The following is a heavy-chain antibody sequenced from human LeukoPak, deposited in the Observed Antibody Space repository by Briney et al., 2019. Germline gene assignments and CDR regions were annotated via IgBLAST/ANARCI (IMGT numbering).Heavy chain of an antibody. CDR2: IWYDGSNK. V-gene: IGHV3-33*01. Sequence: GRSLRLSCAASGFTFSSYGMHWVRQAPGKGLEWVAVIWYDGSNKYYADSVEGRFTISRDNSKNTLYLQMNSLRAEDTAVYYCARERRPSLGAFDIWGQGTMVTVSS. CDR1: GFTFSSYG. CDR3: ARERRPSLGAFDI. D-gene: IGHD7-27*01. J-gene: IGHJ3*02.